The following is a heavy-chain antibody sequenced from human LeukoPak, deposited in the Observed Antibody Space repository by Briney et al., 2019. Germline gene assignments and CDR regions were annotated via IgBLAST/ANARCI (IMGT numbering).Heavy chain of an antibody. J-gene: IGHJ4*02. Sequence: PGGSLRLSCAASGFTFSSFGMHWVRQAPGKGLEWVAVISYDGSNKYYADSVRGRFTISRDNSKNTLYLQMNSLRAEDTAVYFCAKDTSRGIVVAPDTTVLMVYANFDYWGQGTLVTVSS. CDR3: AKDTSRGIVVAPDTTVLMVYANFDY. V-gene: IGHV3-30*18. D-gene: IGHD2-8*01. CDR2: ISYDGSNK. CDR1: GFTFSSFG.